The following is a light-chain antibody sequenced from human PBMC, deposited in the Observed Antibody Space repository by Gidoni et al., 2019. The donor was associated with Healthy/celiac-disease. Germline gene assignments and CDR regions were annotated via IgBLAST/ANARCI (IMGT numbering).Light chain of an antibody. V-gene: IGLV1-40*01. CDR3: QSYDSSLSGNVV. CDR2: GNS. CDR1: SSNIGAGHD. J-gene: IGLJ2*01. Sequence: QSVLTQPPSVSGAPGQRVTISGTGRSSNIGAGHDVHWYQQLPGTAPKLLIYGNSNRPSGVPDRFSGSKSGTSASLAITGLQAEDEADYYCQSYDSSLSGNVVFGGGTKLTVL.